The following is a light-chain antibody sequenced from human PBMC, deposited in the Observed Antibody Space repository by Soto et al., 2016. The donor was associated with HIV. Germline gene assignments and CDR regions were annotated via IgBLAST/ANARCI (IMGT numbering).Light chain of an antibody. CDR3: QQYDSYSRT. Sequence: DIQMTQSPSTLSASVGDRVSITCRASQSINTWLAWYQQKPGTVPKLLIYKASTLDSGVPSRFSGSGSGTEFTLTIDNLQPDDFATYYCQQYDSYSRTFGQGTKVETK. CDR1: QSINTW. J-gene: IGKJ1*01. V-gene: IGKV1-5*03. CDR2: KAS.